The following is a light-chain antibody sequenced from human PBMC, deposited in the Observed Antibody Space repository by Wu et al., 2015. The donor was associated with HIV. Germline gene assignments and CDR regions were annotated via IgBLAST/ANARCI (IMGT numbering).Light chain of an antibody. CDR3: QQYHKWPPIT. CDR2: DAS. CDR1: QSVSRD. Sequence: EILMTQSPATLSVSPGERATLSCRASQSVSRDLAWYQQKPGQAPRLLIYDASTRATDVPARFSGSGSGTEFTLTISGIQSEDFAVYYCQQYHKWPPITFGQGARLEIK. J-gene: IGKJ5*01. V-gene: IGKV3-15*01.